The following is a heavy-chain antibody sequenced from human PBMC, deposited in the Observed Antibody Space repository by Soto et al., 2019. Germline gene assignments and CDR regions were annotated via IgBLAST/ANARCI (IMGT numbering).Heavy chain of an antibody. CDR3: ARKRSAYCGGDCPSDL. CDR2: ISSNGGST. D-gene: IGHD2-21*01. Sequence: EVQLVESGGGLVQPGGSLRLSCAASGFTFSSYAMHWVRQAPGKGLEYVSAISSNGGSTYYANSVKGRFTISRDNSKNTLYLQMGSLRAEDMAVYYCARKRSAYCGGDCPSDLWGQGTLVTVSS. V-gene: IGHV3-64*01. CDR1: GFTFSSYA. J-gene: IGHJ5*02.